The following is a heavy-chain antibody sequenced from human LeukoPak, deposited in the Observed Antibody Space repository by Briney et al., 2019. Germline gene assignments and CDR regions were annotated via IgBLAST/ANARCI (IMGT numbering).Heavy chain of an antibody. CDR3: ARGIIERYGYVWGSYRLDY. Sequence: SETLSLTFAVYGGSFSGYYWSWIRQPPGKGLEWIGEINHSGSTNYNPSLKSRVTISVDTSKNQFSLKLSSVTAADTAVYYCARGIIERYGYVWGSYRLDYWGQGTLVTVSS. D-gene: IGHD3-16*02. CDR2: INHSGST. V-gene: IGHV4-34*01. CDR1: GGSFSGYY. J-gene: IGHJ4*02.